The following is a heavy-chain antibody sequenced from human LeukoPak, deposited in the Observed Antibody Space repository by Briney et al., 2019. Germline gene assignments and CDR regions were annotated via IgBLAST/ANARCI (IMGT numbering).Heavy chain of an antibody. CDR3: ARVLRIAVAEVGFFFDY. D-gene: IGHD6-19*01. CDR1: GFTFSSYA. J-gene: IGHJ4*02. Sequence: GGSLRLSCAASGFTFSSYAMSWVRQAPGKGLEWVSAISGSGGSTYYADSVKGRFTISRDNSKNTLYLQMNSLRAEDTAVYYCARVLRIAVAEVGFFFDYWGQGTLVTVSS. V-gene: IGHV3-23*01. CDR2: ISGSGGST.